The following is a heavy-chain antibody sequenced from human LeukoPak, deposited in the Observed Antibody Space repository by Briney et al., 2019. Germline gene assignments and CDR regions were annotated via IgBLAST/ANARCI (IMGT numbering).Heavy chain of an antibody. CDR1: GYTFTDYY. D-gene: IGHD6-6*01. Sequence: ASVKVSCKASGYTFTDYYMHWVRQAPGQGLEWMGWINPNSAVTSYAQKFQGRVTMTRDTSISTAYMQLSRLKSDDTAVYYCARWGYSSSLAYWGQGTLVTVSS. V-gene: IGHV1-2*02. CDR2: INPNSAVT. J-gene: IGHJ4*02. CDR3: ARWGYSSSLAY.